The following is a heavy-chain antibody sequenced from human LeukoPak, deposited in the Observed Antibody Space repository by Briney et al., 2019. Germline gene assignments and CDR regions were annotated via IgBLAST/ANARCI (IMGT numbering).Heavy chain of an antibody. CDR1: GYTFTSYG. Sequence: GASVKVSCKASGYTFTSYGISWVRQAPGQGLEWMGWINLNTGGTNYPQKFQGRVTMTRDTSTNTVYMELRRLRPDDTALYFCTRVHYYEGGRLDYWGQGTLVTVSS. CDR2: INLNTGGT. CDR3: TRVHYYEGGRLDY. J-gene: IGHJ4*02. V-gene: IGHV1-2*02. D-gene: IGHD3-22*01.